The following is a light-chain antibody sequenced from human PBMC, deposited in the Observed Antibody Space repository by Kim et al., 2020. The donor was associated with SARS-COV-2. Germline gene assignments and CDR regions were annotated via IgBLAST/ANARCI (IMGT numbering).Light chain of an antibody. CDR3: QAWDSSTVV. Sequence: SVSPGQTASITCSGDKLGDKYACWYQQKPGQSPVLVIYQDNKRHSGIPERFSGSNSGNTATLTISGTQAMDEADYYCQAWDSSTVVFGGGTQLTVL. CDR2: QDN. V-gene: IGLV3-1*01. J-gene: IGLJ2*01. CDR1: KLGDKY.